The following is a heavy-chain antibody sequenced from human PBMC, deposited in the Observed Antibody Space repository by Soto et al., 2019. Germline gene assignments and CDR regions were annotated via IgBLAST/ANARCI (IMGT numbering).Heavy chain of an antibody. J-gene: IGHJ4*02. CDR2: IWFDGSDK. CDR3: AICVASTSTPESLDY. V-gene: IGHV3-33*01. Sequence: GGSLRLSCEASGFTFRSHGMHWVRQAPGKGMEWVALIWFDGSDKYYADSVKGRFAISRDNSKNTLYLLMSSLRAEDTAVYYCAICVASTSTPESLDYWGQGTPVTVSS. CDR1: GFTFRSHG. D-gene: IGHD1-1*01.